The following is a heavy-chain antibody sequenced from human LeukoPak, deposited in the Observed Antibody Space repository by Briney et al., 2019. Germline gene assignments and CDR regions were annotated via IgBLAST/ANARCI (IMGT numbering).Heavy chain of an antibody. D-gene: IGHD5-18*01. CDR1: GFTFSSYS. Sequence: GGSLRLSCAASGFTFSSYSMNWVRQAPGKGLEWVAVISYDGSNKYYADSVQGRFTISRDNSENTLYLQMNSLRAEDTAVYYCATVHTAMITASGYFQHWGQGTLVTVSS. CDR2: ISYDGSNK. CDR3: ATVHTAMITASGYFQH. V-gene: IGHV3-30*03. J-gene: IGHJ1*01.